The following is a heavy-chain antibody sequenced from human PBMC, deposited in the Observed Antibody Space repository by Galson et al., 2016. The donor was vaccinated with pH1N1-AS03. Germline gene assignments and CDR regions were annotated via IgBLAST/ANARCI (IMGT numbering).Heavy chain of an antibody. D-gene: IGHD6-19*01. CDR3: ARAMYTSGWYGMDV. CDR2: ITSDGSSI. J-gene: IGHJ6*02. Sequence: SLRLSCAASEFIFSNDWMHWVRQVPGKGLVWVSRITSDGSSISYADAVKGRFTTSRDNAKNTLYLQMNSLRAEDTAVYHCARAMYTSGWYGMDVWGQGTTVTVSS. V-gene: IGHV3-74*01. CDR1: EFIFSNDW.